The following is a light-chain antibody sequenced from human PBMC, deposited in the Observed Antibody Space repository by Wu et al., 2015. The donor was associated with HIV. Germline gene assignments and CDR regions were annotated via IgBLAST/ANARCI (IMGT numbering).Light chain of an antibody. CDR1: QSVTSDY. CDR3: QQYHNLYT. CDR2: QAS. V-gene: IGKV3-7*01. J-gene: IGKJ2*01. Sequence: ENVLTQSPSTLPVSPGERVTLSCKASQSVTSDYLAWYQHKPGQPPKLLISQASTRAADIPDRFSGTGSGTEFTLTLNNLQADDFATYYCQQYHNLYTFG.